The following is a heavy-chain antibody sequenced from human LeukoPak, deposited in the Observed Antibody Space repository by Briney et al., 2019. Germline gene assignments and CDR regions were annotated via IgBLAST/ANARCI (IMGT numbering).Heavy chain of an antibody. CDR2: IYTSGST. CDR3: ARAPPPMLSSGSKYYYYMDV. D-gene: IGHD6-19*01. CDR1: GGSISSGSYY. J-gene: IGHJ6*03. Sequence: SQTLSLTCTVSGGSISSGSYYWSWIRQPAGKGLEWIGRIYTSGSTNYNPSLKSRVTISVDTSKNQFSLKLSSVTAADTAVYYCARAPPPMLSSGSKYYYYMDVWGKGTTVTVSS. V-gene: IGHV4-61*02.